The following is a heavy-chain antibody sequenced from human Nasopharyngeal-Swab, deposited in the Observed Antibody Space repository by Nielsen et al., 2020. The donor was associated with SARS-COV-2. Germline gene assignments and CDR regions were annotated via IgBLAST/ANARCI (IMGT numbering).Heavy chain of an antibody. Sequence: WIRQPPGKGLEWVGRIKSKTDGGTTDYTAPVKGRFTISRDDSKNTLYLQMNSLKTEDTAVYYCTTDQGSGWYWYFDLWGRGTLVTV. J-gene: IGHJ2*01. CDR2: IKSKTDGGTT. V-gene: IGHV3-15*01. D-gene: IGHD6-19*01. CDR3: TTDQGSGWYWYFDL.